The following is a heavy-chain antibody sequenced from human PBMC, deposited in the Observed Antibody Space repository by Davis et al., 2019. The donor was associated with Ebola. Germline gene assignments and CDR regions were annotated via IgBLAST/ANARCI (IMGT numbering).Heavy chain of an antibody. CDR3: ARLACSSTSCFRNNWFDP. Sequence: GESLKISCKGSGYSFTNYWIAWVRQMPGKGLEWMGIIYPGDSDITYSPSFQGPVTISADKSISTAYLQWSSLKASDTAMYYCARLACSSTSCFRNNWFDPWGQGTLVTVSS. J-gene: IGHJ5*02. V-gene: IGHV5-51*01. CDR2: IYPGDSDI. CDR1: GYSFTNYW. D-gene: IGHD2-2*01.